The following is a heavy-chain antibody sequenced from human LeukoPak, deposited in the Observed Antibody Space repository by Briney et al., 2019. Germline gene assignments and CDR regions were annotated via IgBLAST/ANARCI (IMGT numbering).Heavy chain of an antibody. CDR2: IRTSGET. D-gene: IGHD3-3*01. CDR1: RFIFGGYA. V-gene: IGHV3-23*01. CDR3: ATLSYDVWTGVNWFDP. J-gene: IGHJ5*02. Sequence: PGGSLRLSCVASRFIFGGYAISWVRQAPGKGLEWVSGIRTSGETFYAESVKGRFAISRDIPKSTVYLQMYSLRAEDSAVYYCATLSYDVWTGVNWFDPWGQGTLVTVSS.